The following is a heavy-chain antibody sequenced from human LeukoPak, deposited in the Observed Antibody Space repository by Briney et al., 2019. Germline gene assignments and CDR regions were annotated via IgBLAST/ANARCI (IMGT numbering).Heavy chain of an antibody. Sequence: SETLSLTCSVSGDSITSYFWSWIRQPPAKGLEWVWYTFYSGITNYNPSPKSRVTISVDTSKNQFSLKLMSVTAADPAVYYCASGGVYLYSDFWSGPPGGFDPWGQGTMVTVSS. D-gene: IGHD3-3*01. V-gene: IGHV4-59*12. CDR3: ASGGVYLYSDFWSGPPGGFDP. CDR2: TFYSGIT. J-gene: IGHJ5*02. CDR1: GDSITSYF.